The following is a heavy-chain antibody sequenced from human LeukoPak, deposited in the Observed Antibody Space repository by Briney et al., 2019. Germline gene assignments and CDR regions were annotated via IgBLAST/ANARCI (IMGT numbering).Heavy chain of an antibody. CDR3: ARAHVDIVATILYFDY. CDR1: GGSISSYY. Sequence: SETLSLTCTVSGGSISSYYWSWIRQPPGKGLEWIGYIYYSGSTNYNPSLKSRVTISVDTSKNQFSLKLSSVTAADTAVYYCARAHVDIVATILYFDYWGQGTLVTVSS. D-gene: IGHD5-12*01. CDR2: IYYSGST. V-gene: IGHV4-59*01. J-gene: IGHJ4*02.